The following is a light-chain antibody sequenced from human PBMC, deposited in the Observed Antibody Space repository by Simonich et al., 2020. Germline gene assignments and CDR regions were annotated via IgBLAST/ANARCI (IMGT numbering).Light chain of an antibody. CDR2: AVS. J-gene: IGLJ2*01. V-gene: IGLV2-14*01. CDR3: SSYTSSSTSV. Sequence: QSALTQPASVSGSPGQSITISCTGTSRDVGGYNYVSWYQQQPGKAPKLIIYAVSKRPSGVSNRCSGSKSGNPSSLTISGLQAEDEADYYCSSYTSSSTSVFGGGTKLTVL. CDR1: SRDVGGYNY.